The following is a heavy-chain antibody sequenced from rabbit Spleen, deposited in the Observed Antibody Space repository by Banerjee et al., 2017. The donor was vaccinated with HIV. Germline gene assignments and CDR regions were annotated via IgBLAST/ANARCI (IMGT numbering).Heavy chain of an antibody. Sequence: QEQLEESGGGLVKPEGSLTLTCKASGFSFSDRDVMCWVRQAPGKGLEWIACINTATGKAVYATWAKGRFTCSKTSSTTVTLQMTSLTAADTATYFCARDGDDAGYDFNLWGQGTLVTVS. V-gene: IGHV1S45*01. CDR1: GFSFSDRDV. CDR2: INTATGKA. CDR3: ARDGDDAGYDFNL. D-gene: IGHD3-1*01. J-gene: IGHJ4*01.